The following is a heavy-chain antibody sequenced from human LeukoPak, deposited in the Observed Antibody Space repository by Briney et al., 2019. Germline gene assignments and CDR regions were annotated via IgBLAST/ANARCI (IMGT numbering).Heavy chain of an antibody. V-gene: IGHV3-7*01. CDR2: IKQDGSEK. D-gene: IGHD6-13*01. CDR3: AKEWVIAAAGTSFQH. J-gene: IGHJ1*01. Sequence: GGNLRFSGAASGFILNSFWMSRDRQAPGRELEGVANIKQDGSEKYYVDSVKGRFTIYRDNAKNSLYLQMNSLRAEDTAVYYCAKEWVIAAAGTSFQHWGQGTLVTVSS. CDR1: GFILNSFW.